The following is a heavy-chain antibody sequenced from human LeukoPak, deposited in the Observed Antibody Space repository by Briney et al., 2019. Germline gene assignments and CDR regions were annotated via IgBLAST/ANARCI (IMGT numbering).Heavy chain of an antibody. CDR2: INHSGST. Sequence: KPSETLSLTCAVYGGSFSGYYWSWIRQPPGKGQEWNGEINHSGSTNYNPSLKSRVTISVDTSKNQFSLKLSSVTAADTAVYYCARGQDIAVVPAASTLYYFDYWGQGTLVTVSS. D-gene: IGHD2-2*01. V-gene: IGHV4-34*01. CDR1: GGSFSGYY. CDR3: ARGQDIAVVPAASTLYYFDY. J-gene: IGHJ4*02.